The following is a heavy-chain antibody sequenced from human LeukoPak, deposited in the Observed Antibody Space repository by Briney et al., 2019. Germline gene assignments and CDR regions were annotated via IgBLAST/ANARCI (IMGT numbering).Heavy chain of an antibody. CDR1: GGSISSHY. Sequence: SETLSLTCTVSGGSISSHYWTWIRQSPLKGLEWIGDISKSGSTSYNPSLKSRVTISIDTSKNQFSLKLSSVTAADTAVYYCGRDALVGYFSYYYMDVWGKGTTVTVSS. CDR2: ISKSGST. D-gene: IGHD2-15*01. V-gene: IGHV4-59*11. J-gene: IGHJ6*03. CDR3: GRDALVGYFSYYYMDV.